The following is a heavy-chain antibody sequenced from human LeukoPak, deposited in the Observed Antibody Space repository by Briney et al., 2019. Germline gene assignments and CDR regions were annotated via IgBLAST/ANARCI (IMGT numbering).Heavy chain of an antibody. CDR1: GFTFSSYS. V-gene: IGHV3-21*01. Sequence: GGSLRLSCAASGFTFSSYSMNWVRQAPGKGLEWVSSISSSSSYIYYADSVKGRFTISRDNAKNSLYLQMNSLRAEDTAVYYCAKGPIAVAGTDYFDYWGQGTLVTVSS. CDR2: ISSSSSYI. CDR3: AKGPIAVAGTDYFDY. J-gene: IGHJ4*02. D-gene: IGHD6-19*01.